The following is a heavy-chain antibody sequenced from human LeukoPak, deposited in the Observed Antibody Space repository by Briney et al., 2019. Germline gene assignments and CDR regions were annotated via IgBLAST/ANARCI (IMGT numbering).Heavy chain of an antibody. CDR1: GYRFTNYW. D-gene: IGHD3-9*01. CDR3: ARLFPSYDILTGPDY. Sequence: GESLKISCKGSGYRFTNYWIGWVRQMPGKGLEWMGIIYPGDSDTRYSPSFQGQVTISADKSISTAYLQWSSLKASDTAMYYCARLFPSYDILTGPDYWGQGTLVTVSS. CDR2: IYPGDSDT. V-gene: IGHV5-51*01. J-gene: IGHJ4*02.